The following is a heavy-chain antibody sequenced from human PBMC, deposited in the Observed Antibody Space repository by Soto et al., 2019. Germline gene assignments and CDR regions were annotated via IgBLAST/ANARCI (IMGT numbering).Heavy chain of an antibody. CDR1: GGSISSGGYS. D-gene: IGHD4-17*01. Sequence: QLQLQESGSGLVKPSQTLSLTCAVSGGSISSGGYSWSWIRQPPGKGLESIGYIYHSGSTYYNPSLKSRVTRAVDRSKNQFSLKLSSVTAADTAVYSCARGMTTVTTFDYWGQGTLVTVSS. V-gene: IGHV4-30-2*01. CDR2: IYHSGST. CDR3: ARGMTTVTTFDY. J-gene: IGHJ4*02.